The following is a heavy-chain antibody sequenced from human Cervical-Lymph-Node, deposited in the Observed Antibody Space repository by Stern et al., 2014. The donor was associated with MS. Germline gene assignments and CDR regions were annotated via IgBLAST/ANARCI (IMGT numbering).Heavy chain of an antibody. J-gene: IGHJ6*02. CDR3: ARGEDFGIAHGMDV. Sequence: QEQLVQSGAEVKKPGSSVKVSCKASGGTFSMYGISWVRQAPGQGLAWMGGIIPMFGKANYAQKFQGRVTITADESTSTAYMELRSLRSEDTAVYYCARGEDFGIAHGMDVWGQGTKVTVSS. CDR1: GGTFSMYG. D-gene: IGHD3-10*01. V-gene: IGHV1-69*01. CDR2: IIPMFGKA.